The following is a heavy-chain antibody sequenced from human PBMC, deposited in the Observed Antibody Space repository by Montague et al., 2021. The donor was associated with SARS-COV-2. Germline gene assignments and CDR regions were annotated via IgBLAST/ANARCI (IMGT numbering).Heavy chain of an antibody. CDR1: GGSISTGNYY. J-gene: IGHJ5*02. V-gene: IGHV4-61*02. CDR3: ARHPSIPSAGPSDFDH. CDR2: IYTSGHT. Sequence: TLSLTCTVSGGSISTGNYYCSWIRQPAGKGLEWIGSIYTSGHTNYNPSLKSRVTISLDTSKNQFSLKLNSVTAADTAVYYCARHPSIPSAGPSDFDHWGQGTMVTVSS. D-gene: IGHD6-13*01.